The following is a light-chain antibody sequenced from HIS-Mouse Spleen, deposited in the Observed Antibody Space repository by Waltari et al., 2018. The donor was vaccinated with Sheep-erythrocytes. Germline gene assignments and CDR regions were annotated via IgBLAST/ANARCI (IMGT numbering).Light chain of an antibody. V-gene: IGLV2-23*01. CDR3: CSYAGSSTPWV. Sequence: QSALTQPASVSGSPGQSIPIPCPGTSSDVGSYNLVSWYQQHPGKAPKLMIYAGSKRPSGVSNRFSGSKSGNTASLTISGLQAEDEADYYCCSYAGSSTPWVFGGGTKLTVL. CDR2: AGS. CDR1: SSDVGSYNL. J-gene: IGLJ3*02.